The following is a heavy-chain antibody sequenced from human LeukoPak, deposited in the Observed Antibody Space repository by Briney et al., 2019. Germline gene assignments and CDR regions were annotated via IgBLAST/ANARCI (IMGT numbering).Heavy chain of an antibody. D-gene: IGHD3-10*01. J-gene: IGHJ6*04. CDR1: GGTFISYA. V-gene: IGHV1-69*01. Sequence: SVTVSCKASGGTFISYAISWVRQAPGQGLEWMGGIIPIFGTANYAQKFQGRVTITADESTSTAYMELSSLRSEDTAAYYCARAGRVRYYYGMDVWGKGTTVTVSS. CDR2: IIPIFGTA. CDR3: ARAGRVRYYYGMDV.